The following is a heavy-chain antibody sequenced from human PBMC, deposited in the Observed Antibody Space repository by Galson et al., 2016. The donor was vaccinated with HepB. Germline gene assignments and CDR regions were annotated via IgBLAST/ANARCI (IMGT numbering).Heavy chain of an antibody. J-gene: IGHJ4*02. CDR3: AREGSSGWFWNYYSDY. CDR2: ISSSRSPI. V-gene: IGHV3-48*02. D-gene: IGHD6-19*01. CDR1: GFPLSSYN. Sequence: SLRLSCAVSGFPLSSYNMNWVRQAPGKGLEWVSYISSSRSPIYYADSVKGRFIISRDDAKNSVYLQMDSLRDEDTAVYYCAREGSSGWFWNYYSDYWGQGTLVTVSS.